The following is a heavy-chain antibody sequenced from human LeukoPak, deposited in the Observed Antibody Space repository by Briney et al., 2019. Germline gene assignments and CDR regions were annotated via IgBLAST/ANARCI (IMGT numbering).Heavy chain of an antibody. CDR2: IKQDGSEK. J-gene: IGHJ4*02. V-gene: IGHV3-7*01. D-gene: IGHD5-24*01. CDR1: GFTFSSYW. CDR3: ARDPVEMATTFDY. Sequence: PGGSLRLPCAASGFTFSSYWMSWVRQAPGKGLEWVANIKQDGSEKYYVDSVKGRFTISRDNAKNSLYLQMNSLRAEDTAVYYCARDPVEMATTFDYWGQGTLVTVSS.